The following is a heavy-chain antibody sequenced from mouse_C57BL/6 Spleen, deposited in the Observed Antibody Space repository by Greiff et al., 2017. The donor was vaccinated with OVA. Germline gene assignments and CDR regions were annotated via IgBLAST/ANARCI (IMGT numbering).Heavy chain of an antibody. J-gene: IGHJ4*01. CDR1: GFTFSSYA. CDR3: TRDSNYEAMDY. V-gene: IGHV5-9-1*02. D-gene: IGHD2-5*01. Sequence: EVQRVESGEGLVKPGGSLKLSCAASGFTFSSYAMSWVRQTPEKRLEWVAYISSGGDYIYYADTVKGRFTISRDNARNTLYLQMSSLKSEDTAMYYCTRDSNYEAMDYWGQGTSVTVSS. CDR2: ISSGGDYI.